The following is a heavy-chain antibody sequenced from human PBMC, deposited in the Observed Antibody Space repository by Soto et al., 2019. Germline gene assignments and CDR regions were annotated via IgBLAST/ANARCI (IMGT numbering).Heavy chain of an antibody. J-gene: IGHJ6*02. CDR3: ARRHCSSTSCPGYYYYGMDV. CDR1: GYTFTSYG. V-gene: IGHV1-18*01. D-gene: IGHD2-2*01. CDR2: ISAYNGNT. Sequence: ASVKVSCKASGYTFTSYGISWVRQAPGQGXEWMGWISAYNGNTNYAQKLQGRVTMTTDTSTSTAYMELRSLRSDDTAVYYCARRHCSSTSCPGYYYYGMDVWGQGTTVTVSS.